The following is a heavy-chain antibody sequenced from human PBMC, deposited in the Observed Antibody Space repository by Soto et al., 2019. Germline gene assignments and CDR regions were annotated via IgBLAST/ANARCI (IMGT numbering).Heavy chain of an antibody. CDR1: GFTFRGYG. D-gene: IGHD4-17*01. V-gene: IGHV3-33*01. CDR2: IWFDGSKK. CDR3: ARDRLVTYAYGMDV. Sequence: GGSLRLSCAASGFTFRGYGIHWVRQAPGKGLEWVALIWFDGSKKYYVDSVKGRFAVSRDNSKNTLYLQMNSLRVEDTAVYYWARDRLVTYAYGMDVWGQGTTVTVSS. J-gene: IGHJ6*02.